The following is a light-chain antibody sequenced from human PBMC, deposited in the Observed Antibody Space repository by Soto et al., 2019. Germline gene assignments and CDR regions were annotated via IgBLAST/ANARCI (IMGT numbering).Light chain of an antibody. J-gene: IGKJ2*01. CDR3: QKCNSAPYT. V-gene: IGKV1-27*01. CDR1: QGVRNY. CDR2: AAS. Sequence: DIQMTQSPSSLSASVGDRVTITCRASQGVRNYLAWYQQKPGKVPKLLMYAASTLQSGVPSRFSGSGSGTEFTLTISSLQPEDVATYYCQKCNSAPYTFGQGTKLEIK.